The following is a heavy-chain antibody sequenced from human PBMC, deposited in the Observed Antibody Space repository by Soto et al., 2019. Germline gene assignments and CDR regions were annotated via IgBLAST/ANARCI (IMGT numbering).Heavy chain of an antibody. CDR1: GFTFSNFA. D-gene: IGHD2-15*01. CDR2: IGSGGSDT. Sequence: GGSLRLSCVASGFTFSNFALSWVRQAPGKGLEWVSSIGSGGSDTYYADSVKGRFTISRDNSKNTVFLQMSRLGAEDTATYYCAKDEVEANGYWGQGTLVTVSS. V-gene: IGHV3-23*01. J-gene: IGHJ4*02. CDR3: AKDEVEANGY.